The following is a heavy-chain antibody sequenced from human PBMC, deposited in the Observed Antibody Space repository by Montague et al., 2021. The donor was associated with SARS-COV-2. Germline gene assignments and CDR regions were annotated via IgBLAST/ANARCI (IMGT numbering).Heavy chain of an antibody. V-gene: IGHV4-4*07. Sequence: SETLSLTCTVSGDSISSYYWSWIRQPAGKGLEWIGRIYTSGSTKYNLSLKSRVTMSVDTSKNQFSLKLSSVTAADTAVYYCARDHMTTMFMVYYYGMDVWGQGTTVTVSS. J-gene: IGHJ6*02. CDR1: GDSISSYY. D-gene: IGHD5-24*01. CDR3: ARDHMTTMFMVYYYGMDV. CDR2: IYTSGST.